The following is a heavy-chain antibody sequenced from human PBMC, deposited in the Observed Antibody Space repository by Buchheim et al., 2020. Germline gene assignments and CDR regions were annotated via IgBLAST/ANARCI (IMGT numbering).Heavy chain of an antibody. J-gene: IGHJ1*01. Sequence: EVQLVESGGGLVQPGGSLRLSCAASGFNFNIYGMNWVRQAPGKGLEWISYISTSDSTMYYAASVKGRFTISRDSAKNSLHLQMNSLRVEDTAVYYCATLGPYSSDWYHFQHWGQGTL. CDR3: ATLGPYSSDWYHFQH. D-gene: IGHD6-19*01. CDR2: ISTSDSTM. CDR1: GFNFNIYG. V-gene: IGHV3-48*01.